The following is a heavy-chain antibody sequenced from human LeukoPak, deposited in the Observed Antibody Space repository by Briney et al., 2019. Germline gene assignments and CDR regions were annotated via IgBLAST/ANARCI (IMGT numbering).Heavy chain of an antibody. CDR2: LFSGGDT. J-gene: IGHJ4*01. V-gene: IGHV3-66*04. Sequence: GGSLRLSCAASGITFSKYYMSWVRQAPGKGLEWVSVLFSGGDTYYADSVKDRFSISRDSSRETLFLQMNSLRADDTAVYYCARQGYDSGFDDWGHGTMVSVSS. CDR3: ARQGYDSGFDD. CDR1: GITFSKYY. D-gene: IGHD5-12*01.